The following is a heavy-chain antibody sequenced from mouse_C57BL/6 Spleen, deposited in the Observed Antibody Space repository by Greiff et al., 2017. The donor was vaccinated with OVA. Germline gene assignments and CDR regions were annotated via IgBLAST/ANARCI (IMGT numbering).Heavy chain of an antibody. CDR3: TYYGNYTFDY. CDR2: IDPENGDT. D-gene: IGHD2-1*01. Sequence: VQLKQSGAELVRPGASVKLSCTASGFNIKDDYMHWVKQRPEQGLEWIGWIDPENGDTEYASKFQGKATITADTSSNTAYLQLSSLTSEDTAVYYCTYYGNYTFDYWGQGTTLTVSS. V-gene: IGHV14-4*01. CDR1: GFNIKDDY. J-gene: IGHJ2*01.